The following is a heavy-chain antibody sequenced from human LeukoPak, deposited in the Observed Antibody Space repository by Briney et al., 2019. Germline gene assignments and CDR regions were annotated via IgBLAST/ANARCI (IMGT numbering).Heavy chain of an antibody. D-gene: IGHD3-9*01. CDR1: GFTFSSYA. CDR3: ARDRLRYFGPFDY. V-gene: IGHV3-30-3*01. Sequence: PGGSLRLSCAASGFTFSSYAMHWVRQAPGKGLEWVAVISYDGSNKYYADSVKGRFTISRDNSKNTLYLQMNSLRAEDTAVYYCARDRLRYFGPFDYWGQGTPVTVSS. J-gene: IGHJ4*02. CDR2: ISYDGSNK.